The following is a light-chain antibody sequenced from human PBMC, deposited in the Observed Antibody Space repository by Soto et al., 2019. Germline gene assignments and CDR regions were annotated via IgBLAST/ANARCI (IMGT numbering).Light chain of an antibody. CDR1: KDIDIY. CDR3: QQSYRTPKT. V-gene: IGKV1-39*01. CDR2: DES. Sequence: TQMTQSPSSLSASVGDRVTITFRASKDIDIYLSRYQQKRGKLKKLMTYDESTLQSGVPSRFSVSGTRTDFTHTKNNLQLEDFATYYCQQSYRTPKTFGQGPKVDI. J-gene: IGKJ1*01.